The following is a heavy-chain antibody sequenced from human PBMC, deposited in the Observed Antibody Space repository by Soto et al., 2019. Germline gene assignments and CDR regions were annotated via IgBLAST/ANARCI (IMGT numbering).Heavy chain of an antibody. CDR3: ARGGYGMVRGATIDY. CDR1: GYAFTSYS. V-gene: IGHV1-18*01. D-gene: IGHD3-10*01. Sequence: QVQLVQSGAEVKKPGASVKVSCKASGYAFTSYSISWVRHAPGQGLEWMGWISAYNGNTNYAQKLQGRVTMTTDTSTSTAYMELRSLRSDDTAVYYCARGGYGMVRGATIDYWGQGTLVTVSS. CDR2: ISAYNGNT. J-gene: IGHJ4*02.